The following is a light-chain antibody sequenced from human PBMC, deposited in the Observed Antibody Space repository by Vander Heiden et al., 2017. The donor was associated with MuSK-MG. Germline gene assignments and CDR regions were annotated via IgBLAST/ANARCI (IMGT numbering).Light chain of an antibody. CDR1: SSDVGGYNY. Sequence: QSALTQPASVSGSPGQSITISCTGTSSDVGGYNYVSWYQQHPGKAPKLMIYDVSNRPSGVSNRFSGSKSGNTASLTISGLQAEDEAEYDGSSYTSSSTDVGFGGGTKLTVL. V-gene: IGLV2-14*03. CDR2: DVS. J-gene: IGLJ2*01. CDR3: SSYTSSSTDVG.